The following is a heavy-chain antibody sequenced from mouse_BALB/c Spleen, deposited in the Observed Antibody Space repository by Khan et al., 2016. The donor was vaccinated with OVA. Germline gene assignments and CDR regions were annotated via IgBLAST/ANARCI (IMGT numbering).Heavy chain of an antibody. V-gene: IGHV5-6*01. CDR2: ISSGGHYT. CDR1: GFTFSTYG. J-gene: IGHJ3*01. D-gene: IGHD1-1*01. CDR3: ARLAYYYNSEGFAY. Sequence: EVQGVESGGDLVKTGGSLKLSCAASGFTFSTYGMSWVRQTPDKRLEWVATISSGGHYTYYIDSVKGRFTISRDNAKNILYLQRTSLRSEDTAMYYCARLAYYYNSEGFAYWGQGTLVTVSA.